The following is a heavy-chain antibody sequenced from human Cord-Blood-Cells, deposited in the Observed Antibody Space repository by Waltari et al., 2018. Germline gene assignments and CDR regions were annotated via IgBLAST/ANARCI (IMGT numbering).Heavy chain of an antibody. J-gene: IGHJ3*02. Sequence: QVQLQQWGAGLLKPSETLSLTCAVYGGSFSGYYWSWIRQPPGKGLEWIGEINHSGSTNNTPSLKSRVTISVDTSKNQFSLKLSSVTAADTAVYYCASPHPDYYGSGSYYAFDIWGQGTMVTVSS. D-gene: IGHD3-10*01. V-gene: IGHV4-34*01. CDR1: GGSFSGYY. CDR3: ASPHPDYYGSGSYYAFDI. CDR2: INHSGST.